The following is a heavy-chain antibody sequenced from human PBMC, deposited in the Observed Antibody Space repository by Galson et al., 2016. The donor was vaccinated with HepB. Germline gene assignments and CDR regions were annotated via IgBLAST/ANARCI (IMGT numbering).Heavy chain of an antibody. CDR2: ISTGNDET. J-gene: IGHJ4*02. D-gene: IGHD6-19*01. CDR3: VRDPVSDWAPFDY. CDR1: GYTFTNYP. Sequence: SCKASGYTFTNYPINWVRQAPGQRLEWMGWISTGNDETKYAQNFQGRATFTKDTSASTAYMELNSLRSEDTAVYYCVRDPVSDWAPFDYWGQGTLVTVSS. V-gene: IGHV1-3*04.